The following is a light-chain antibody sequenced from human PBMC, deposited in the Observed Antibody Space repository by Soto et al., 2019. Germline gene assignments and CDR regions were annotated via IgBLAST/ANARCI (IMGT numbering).Light chain of an antibody. CDR2: DAS. CDR3: QQRSNWPPN. V-gene: IGKV3-11*01. Sequence: EIVVTQYATTLTFSPGERATLYCRASQSVSSYLAWYQQKPGQAPRLLIYDASNRATGIPARFSGSGSGTDFTLTISSLEPEDFAVYYCQQRSNWPPNFGGGTKVDIK. CDR1: QSVSSY. J-gene: IGKJ4*01.